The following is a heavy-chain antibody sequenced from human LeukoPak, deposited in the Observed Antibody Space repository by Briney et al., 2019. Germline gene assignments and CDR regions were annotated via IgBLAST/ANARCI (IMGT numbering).Heavy chain of an antibody. D-gene: IGHD6-13*01. V-gene: IGHV3-23*01. CDR1: GFTFSNYA. CDR2: ISGSGGST. CDR3: AKMGGLSSSWLDY. Sequence: GGSLRLSCAASGFTFSNYAMSWVRQAPGKGLEWVSAISGSGGSTYYADSVKGRFTISRDNSKNTLYLQMNSLRAEDTAVYYCAKMGGLSSSWLDYWGQGTLVTVSP. J-gene: IGHJ4*02.